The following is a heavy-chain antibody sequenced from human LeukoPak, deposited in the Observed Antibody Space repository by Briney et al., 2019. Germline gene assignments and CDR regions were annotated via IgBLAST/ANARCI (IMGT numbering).Heavy chain of an antibody. D-gene: IGHD2-2*01. V-gene: IGHV4-39*02. CDR1: GGSISSSSYY. CDR2: IYYSGST. Sequence: SETLSLTCTVSGGSISSSSYYWGWIRQPPGKGLEWIGSIYYSGSTYYNPSLKSRVTISVDTSKNQFSLKLSSVTAADTAVYYCARERHQLLWHYNWFDPWGQGTLVTVSS. J-gene: IGHJ5*02. CDR3: ARERHQLLWHYNWFDP.